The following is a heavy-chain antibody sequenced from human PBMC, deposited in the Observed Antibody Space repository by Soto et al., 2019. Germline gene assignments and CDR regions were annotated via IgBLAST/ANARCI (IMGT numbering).Heavy chain of an antibody. Sequence: GGSLRLSCEASGFTVSSNYMTWVRQAPGKGLEWVSVIYSSDSTYYADSVKGRFTISRDDSKNTLYLQINSLRAEDTAVYYCARVMRAELLTYYYFGMDVWGQGTTVTVSS. V-gene: IGHV3-53*01. D-gene: IGHD1-7*01. J-gene: IGHJ6*02. CDR2: IYSSDST. CDR3: ARVMRAELLTYYYFGMDV. CDR1: GFTVSSNY.